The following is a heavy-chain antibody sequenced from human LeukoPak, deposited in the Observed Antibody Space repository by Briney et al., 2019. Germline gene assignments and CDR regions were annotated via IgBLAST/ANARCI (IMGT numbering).Heavy chain of an antibody. Sequence: GGSLRLSCAASGFTFSSYAMHWVRQAPGKGLEYVSAISNNGGDTYYANSVKGRFTISRDNSKNTLYLQMNSLRAEDTAVYYCAKGDGYRSYYFDYWGQGTLVTVSS. J-gene: IGHJ4*02. CDR1: GFTFSSYA. D-gene: IGHD5-24*01. CDR3: AKGDGYRSYYFDY. V-gene: IGHV3-64*01. CDR2: ISNNGGDT.